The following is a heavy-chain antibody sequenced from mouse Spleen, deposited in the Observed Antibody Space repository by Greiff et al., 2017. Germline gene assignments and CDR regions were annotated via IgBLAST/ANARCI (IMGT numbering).Heavy chain of an antibody. CDR2: FHPYNDDT. J-gene: IGHJ2*01. CDR3: AINWDGYYFDY. V-gene: IGHV1-47*01. Sequence: VHLVESGAELVKPGASVKMSCKASGYTFTTYPIEWMKQNHGKSLEWIGNFHPYNDDTKYNEKFKGKATLTVEKSSSTVYLELSRLTSDDSAVYYCAINWDGYYFDYWGQGTTLTVSS. D-gene: IGHD4-1*01. CDR1: GYTFTTYP.